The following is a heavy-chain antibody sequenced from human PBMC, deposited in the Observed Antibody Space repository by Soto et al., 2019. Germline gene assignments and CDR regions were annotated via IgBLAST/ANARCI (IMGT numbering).Heavy chain of an antibody. J-gene: IGHJ5*02. CDR3: EKELQDYDFWSGYYP. V-gene: IGHV3-23*01. D-gene: IGHD3-3*01. CDR2: ISGSGGST. CDR1: GFTSSSYA. Sequence: GGSLRLSCAASGFTSSSYAMSWVRQAPGKGLEWVSAISGSGGSTYYADSVKGRFTISRDNSKNTLYLQMSSLRAEDTAVYYCEKELQDYDFWSGYYPWGQGTLVTVYS.